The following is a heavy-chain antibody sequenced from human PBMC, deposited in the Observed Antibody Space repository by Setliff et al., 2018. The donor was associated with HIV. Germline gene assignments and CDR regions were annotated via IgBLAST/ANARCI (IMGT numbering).Heavy chain of an antibody. CDR2: ITPTGDT. Sequence: SETLSLTCTVSYFSIDNGYYWGWIRQPPGKGLEWIGEITPTGDTNYIPSLKSRVAMSLDTSKNQFSLKLRSVTAADTAVYYCSNWNTTVDADSWGQGTLVTVSS. D-gene: IGHD1-1*01. V-gene: IGHV4-38-2*02. CDR1: YFSIDNGYY. CDR3: SNWNTTVDADS. J-gene: IGHJ4*02.